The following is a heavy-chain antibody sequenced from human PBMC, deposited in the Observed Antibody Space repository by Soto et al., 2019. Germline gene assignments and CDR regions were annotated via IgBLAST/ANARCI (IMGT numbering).Heavy chain of an antibody. CDR1: GFTFSSYS. D-gene: IGHD1-26*01. Sequence: GGSLRLSCAASGFTFSSYSMNWVRQAPGKGLEWVSSISSSSSYIYYADSVKGRFTISRDNAKNSLYLQMNSLRAEDTAVYYCARAVWSYYDYYCYMDFRGKGTTVTGSS. CDR3: ARAVWSYYDYYCYMDF. V-gene: IGHV3-21*04. J-gene: IGHJ6*03. CDR2: ISSSSSYI.